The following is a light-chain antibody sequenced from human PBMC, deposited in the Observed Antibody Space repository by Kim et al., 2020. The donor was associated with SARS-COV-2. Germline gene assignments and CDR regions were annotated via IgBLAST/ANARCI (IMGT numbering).Light chain of an antibody. CDR3: QQSNSPWT. CDR2: DAS. J-gene: IGKJ1*01. CDR1: QRISNL. V-gene: IGKV1-5*01. Sequence: LSASVGDRVTITCRASQRISNLLAWYQQKPGRAPKLLIYDASSLESGVPSRFSGSRSGTEFTLTINSLQPDDFATYYCQQSNSPWTFGQGTKV.